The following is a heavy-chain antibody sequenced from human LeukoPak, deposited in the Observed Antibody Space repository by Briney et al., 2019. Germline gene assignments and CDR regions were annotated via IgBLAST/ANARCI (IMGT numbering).Heavy chain of an antibody. CDR3: ARGRDGGNYTPLDY. Sequence: SETLSLTCTVSGGSISSYYWSWIRQPPEKGLEWIGYIYYSGSTSYNPSLKSRVTISVDTSKNQFSLKLSSVTAADTAVYYCARGRDGGNYTPLDYWGQGTLVTVSS. CDR2: IYYSGST. J-gene: IGHJ4*02. V-gene: IGHV4-59*01. CDR1: GGSISSYY. D-gene: IGHD4-23*01.